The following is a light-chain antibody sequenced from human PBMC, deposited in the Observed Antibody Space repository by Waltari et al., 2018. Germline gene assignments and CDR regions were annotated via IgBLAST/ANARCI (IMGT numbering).Light chain of an antibody. CDR1: SSDIGFYKL. Sequence: QSPLTQPASVSGSPGQSITISCTGTSSDIGFYKLVSWYQQYPGKAPKVMIYEVTKRPSGGSNRFSGSKSGNTASLTISGLQAEDEADYYCFSYAGTSSGVFGTGTKVTVL. J-gene: IGLJ1*01. V-gene: IGLV2-23*02. CDR3: FSYAGTSSGV. CDR2: EVT.